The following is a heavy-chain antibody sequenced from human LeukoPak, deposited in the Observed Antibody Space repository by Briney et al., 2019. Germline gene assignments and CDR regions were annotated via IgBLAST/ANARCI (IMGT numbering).Heavy chain of an antibody. CDR3: ARDITIFGVVTILGYYYYGMDV. CDR1: GYTFTGYY. D-gene: IGHD3-3*01. Sequence: ASGKVSCKASGYTFTGYYMHWVRHAPGQWLEWMGWINPNSAGTKYGQKFQGRDTMTRDTSISTAYMELSRLRSDDTAVYYCARDITIFGVVTILGYYYYGMDVWGQGTTVTVSS. CDR2: INPNSAGT. V-gene: IGHV1-2*02. J-gene: IGHJ6*02.